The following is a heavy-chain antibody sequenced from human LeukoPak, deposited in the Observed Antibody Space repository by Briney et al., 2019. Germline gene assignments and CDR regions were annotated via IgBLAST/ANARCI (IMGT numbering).Heavy chain of an antibody. CDR1: GYTFTSYY. J-gene: IGHJ4*02. V-gene: IGHV1-46*01. CDR3: ARGITIFLPDY. Sequence: PGGSLRLSCAASGYTFTSYYMHWVRQAPGQGLEWMGIINPSGGSTSYAQKFQGRVTMTRDTSTSTVYMKLSSLRSEDTAVYYCARGITIFLPDYWGQGTLVTVSS. D-gene: IGHD3-9*01. CDR2: INPSGGST.